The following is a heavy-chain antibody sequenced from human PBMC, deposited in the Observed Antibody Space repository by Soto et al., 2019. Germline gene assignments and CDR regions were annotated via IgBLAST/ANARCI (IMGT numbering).Heavy chain of an antibody. CDR2: MNPNSGNT. D-gene: IGHD3-3*01. CDR3: ARRKRFSPHAFDI. Sequence: QVQLVQTGAEVKKPGASVKVSCKASGYTVTSYDINWVRQATGQGLERMGWMNPNSGNTGYAQKFQGRVTMTRNTSISTAYMELSSLRSEDTTVYYCARRKRFSPHAFDIWGQGTMVTVSS. CDR1: GYTVTSYD. J-gene: IGHJ3*02. V-gene: IGHV1-8*01.